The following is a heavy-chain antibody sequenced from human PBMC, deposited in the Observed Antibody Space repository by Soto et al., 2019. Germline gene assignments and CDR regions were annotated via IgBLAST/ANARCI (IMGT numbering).Heavy chain of an antibody. CDR2: SYYSGST. CDR1: GGSISSGGYY. CDR3: ARNPGDSSGWYDPYYYYGMDV. Sequence: QVQLQESGPGLVKPSQTLSLTCTVSGGSISSGGYYWSWIRQHPGKGLEWIGYSYYSGSTYYNPSLKSRVTISVDTSKNQFSLKLSSVTAADTAVYYCARNPGDSSGWYDPYYYYGMDVWGQGTTVTVSS. D-gene: IGHD6-19*01. J-gene: IGHJ6*02. V-gene: IGHV4-31*03.